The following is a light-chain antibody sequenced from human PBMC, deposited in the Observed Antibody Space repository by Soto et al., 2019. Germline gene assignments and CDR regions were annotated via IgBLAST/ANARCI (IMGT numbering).Light chain of an antibody. V-gene: IGLV2-14*03. CDR1: SSDVGSYNY. CDR2: DVD. Sequence: QSVLTQPASVSGSPGQSITISCTGTSSDVGSYNYVSWYQHHPGKAPKLVIYDVDDRPSGVSNRFSGSKSGNTASLTISGLQAEDEADYYCSSFTNSSPIGVFGTGTKVTVL. J-gene: IGLJ1*01. CDR3: SSFTNSSPIGV.